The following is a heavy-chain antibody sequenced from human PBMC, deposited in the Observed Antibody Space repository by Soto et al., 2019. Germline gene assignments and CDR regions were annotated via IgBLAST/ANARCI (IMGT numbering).Heavy chain of an antibody. Sequence: SVKVSCKASGGTFSSYAISWVRQAPGQGLEWMGGIIPIFGTANYAQKFQGRVTITADESTSTAYMELSSLRSEDTAVYYCARASYYDILTGYPLYNWFDPWGQGTLVTVSS. V-gene: IGHV1-69*13. J-gene: IGHJ5*02. D-gene: IGHD3-9*01. CDR1: GGTFSSYA. CDR3: ARASYYDILTGYPLYNWFDP. CDR2: IIPIFGTA.